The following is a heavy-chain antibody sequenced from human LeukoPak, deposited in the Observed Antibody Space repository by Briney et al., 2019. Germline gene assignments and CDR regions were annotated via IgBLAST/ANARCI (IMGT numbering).Heavy chain of an antibody. D-gene: IGHD6-19*01. V-gene: IGHV1-8*03. CDR1: GYTFSRYD. CDR3: ARGQQWLAPFDY. J-gene: IGHJ4*02. Sequence: ASVKVSCKASGYTFSRYDINWVRQAPGQGLEWIGWVNPDSGHTAYAQKFRGRVTITRSTSMNTAYLDLTSLRSDDTAVYYCARGQQWLAPFDYWGQGTLVTVSS. CDR2: VNPDSGHT.